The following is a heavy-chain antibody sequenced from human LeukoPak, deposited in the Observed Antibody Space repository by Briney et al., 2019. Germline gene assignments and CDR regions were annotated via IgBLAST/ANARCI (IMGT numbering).Heavy chain of an antibody. CDR2: INPNSGGT. Sequence: ASVKVSCKSSGYIFTGYYLHSVRQAPGQGLEWMGWINPNSGGTNYAQKFQGWVTMSRDTSISTAYMELNRLRSDDTAVYYCARVTASSGWYSGAFDIWGQGTMVTVSS. D-gene: IGHD6-19*01. J-gene: IGHJ3*02. CDR3: ARVTASSGWYSGAFDI. CDR1: GYIFTGYY. V-gene: IGHV1-2*04.